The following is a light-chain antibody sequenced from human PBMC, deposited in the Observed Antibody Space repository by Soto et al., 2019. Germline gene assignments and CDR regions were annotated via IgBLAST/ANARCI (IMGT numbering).Light chain of an antibody. CDR1: QSISSY. CDR2: AAS. J-gene: IGKJ4*01. CDR3: QQSYSTPLT. V-gene: IGKV1-39*01. Sequence: DIQMTPSPSSLSASVGDRVTITCRASQSISSYLNWYQQKPGKAPKLLIYAASSLQSGVPSRFSGCGSGTDFTLTISSLQPEDFATYYCQQSYSTPLTFGGGTKVEIK.